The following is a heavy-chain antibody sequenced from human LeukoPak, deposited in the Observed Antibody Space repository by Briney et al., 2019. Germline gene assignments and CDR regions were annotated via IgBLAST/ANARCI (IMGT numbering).Heavy chain of an antibody. D-gene: IGHD5-24*01. CDR1: GFTFSDYY. J-gene: IGHJ4*02. V-gene: IGHV3-11*01. CDR2: ISSSGNTI. Sequence: GGSLRLSCAASGFTFSDYYMSWIRQAPGKGLEWVSYISSSGNTIYYADSVKGRFTISRDNAKNSLYLQMNSLRAEGTAVYYCATSGEMATNLSYWGQGTLVTVSS. CDR3: ATSGEMATNLSY.